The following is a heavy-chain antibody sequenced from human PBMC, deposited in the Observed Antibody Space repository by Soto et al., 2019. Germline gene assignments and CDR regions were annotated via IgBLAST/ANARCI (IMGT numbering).Heavy chain of an antibody. D-gene: IGHD1-26*01. Sequence: QVQLVESGGGVVQPGRSLRLSCAASGFTFSSSGMHWVRQAPGRGLEWVAVISYDGSNQYADSVKGRFTISRDNSKNTLYLQMNSLRVEDTAVYYCAKDPGWELLLNHFDSWGQGTLVTVSS. J-gene: IGHJ4*02. CDR1: GFTFSSSG. V-gene: IGHV3-30*18. CDR3: AKDPGWELLLNHFDS. CDR2: ISYDGSNQ.